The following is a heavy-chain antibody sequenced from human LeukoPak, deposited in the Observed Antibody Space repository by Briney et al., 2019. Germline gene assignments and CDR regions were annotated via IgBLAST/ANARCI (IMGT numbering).Heavy chain of an antibody. CDR3: ARSLTMVRGVGYYYYMDV. J-gene: IGHJ6*03. D-gene: IGHD3-10*01. CDR1: AYTFITFY. Sequence: GASVKVSCKASAYTFITFYMHWVRQAPGQGLEWMGGIIPIFGTANYAQKFQGRVTITADKSTSTAYMELSSLRSEDTAVYYCARSLTMVRGVGYYYYMDVWGKGTTVTVSS. V-gene: IGHV1-69*06. CDR2: IIPIFGTA.